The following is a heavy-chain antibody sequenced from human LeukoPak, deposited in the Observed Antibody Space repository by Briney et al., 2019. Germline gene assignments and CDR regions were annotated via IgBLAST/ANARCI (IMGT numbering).Heavy chain of an antibody. D-gene: IGHD5-12*01. V-gene: IGHV1-69*01. CDR2: IIPIFGTA. CDR1: GGTFSSYA. J-gene: IGHJ4*02. CDR3: ARALGKGGYSGYDYLYYFDY. Sequence: SVKVSCKASGGTFSSYAISWVRQAPGQGLEWMGGIIPIFGTANYAQKFQGRVTITADESTSTAYMELSSLRSEDTAVYYCARALGKGGYSGYDYLYYFDYWGQGTLVTVSS.